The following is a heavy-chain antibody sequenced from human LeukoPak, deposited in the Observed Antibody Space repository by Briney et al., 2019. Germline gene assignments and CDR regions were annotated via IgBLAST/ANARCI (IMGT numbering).Heavy chain of an antibody. Sequence: PSETLSLTCTVSGGSISTYFWNWLRQPPGKGLEWIGYVYYNGNTNYNPSLKSRLTISVDTSKNQFSLKLTSVTAADTAVYYCVRDRAAAGGWLDPWGQGALVTVSS. V-gene: IGHV4-59*01. CDR3: VRDRAAAGGWLDP. J-gene: IGHJ5*02. CDR1: GGSISTYF. D-gene: IGHD6-13*01. CDR2: VYYNGNT.